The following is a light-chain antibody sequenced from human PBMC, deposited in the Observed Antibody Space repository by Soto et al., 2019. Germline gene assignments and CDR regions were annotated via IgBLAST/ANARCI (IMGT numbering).Light chain of an antibody. CDR1: QSIRTN. V-gene: IGKV3-15*01. CDR2: GAS. Sequence: EIALTQSPATLSVAAGGTVTLSCRASQSIRTNVAWYQQIPGQAPRLLVYGASTRATGVPARFSGSGSGIEFTLTISSLQSEDSASYYCQQYFNWPLTWTFGPGTKVQIK. CDR3: QQYFNWPLTWT. J-gene: IGKJ1*01.